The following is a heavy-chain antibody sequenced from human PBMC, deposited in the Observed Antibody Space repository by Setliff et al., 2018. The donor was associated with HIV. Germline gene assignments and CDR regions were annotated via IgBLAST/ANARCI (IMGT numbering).Heavy chain of an antibody. V-gene: IGHV1-24*01. CDR2: FDPEYGKM. J-gene: IGHJ4*02. CDR1: DYTLTELS. Sequence: ASVKVSCKVFDYTLTELSMHWARQAPGKGLEWMGGFDPEYGKMRYAQKFQGRVTMTEDTSADTAYMELSSLRSEDTAVYYCATLYYWGQGTLVTVSS. CDR3: ATLYY.